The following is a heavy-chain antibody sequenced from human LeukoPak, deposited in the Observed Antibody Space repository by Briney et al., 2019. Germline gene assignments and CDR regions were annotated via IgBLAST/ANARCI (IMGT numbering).Heavy chain of an antibody. J-gene: IGHJ4*02. CDR1: GFTFSSYA. CDR3: ARSLTMIVVVITGPLGY. V-gene: IGHV3-33*01. CDR2: IWSDGNNK. D-gene: IGHD3-22*01. Sequence: GGTLRLSCAASGFTFSSYAMYWVRQAPGTGLEWVAIIWSDGNNKSYADSVEGRFTISRDTSKNTLFLQMNSLRAGGTAVYYCARSLTMIVVVITGPLGYWRRGTRVSVPS.